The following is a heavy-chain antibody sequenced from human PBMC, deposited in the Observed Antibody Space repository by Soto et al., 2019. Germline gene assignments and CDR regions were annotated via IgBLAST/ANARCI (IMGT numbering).Heavy chain of an antibody. J-gene: IGHJ4*02. V-gene: IGHV4-4*02. D-gene: IGHD6-6*01. CDR2: IYHSGST. Sequence: PSETLSLTCAVSGDSISSSKWWSWVRQPPGKGLEWIGEIYHSGSTNYNPSLKSRVIISVDKSKNQFSLKLSSVTDADTAVYYCAKEAGGRPYSSSSFDYWGQGTLVTVSS. CDR1: GDSISSSKW. CDR3: AKEAGGRPYSSSSFDY.